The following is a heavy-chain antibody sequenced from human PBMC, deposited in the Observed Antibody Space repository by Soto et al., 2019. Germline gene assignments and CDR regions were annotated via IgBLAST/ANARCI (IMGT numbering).Heavy chain of an antibody. J-gene: IGHJ4*02. D-gene: IGHD5-12*01. V-gene: IGHV4-30-2*01. CDR3: VRDRGYGTLDS. Sequence: QLQLQESGSGLVKPSQTLSLTCAVSGGSITSDSRSWIRQPPGKGLEWIGYIYHNGRAFYNSSLKSRVTMSVDMSKNQISLNLRSVTAADTAVYYCVRDRGYGTLDSWGQGTLVTVSS. CDR1: GGSITSDS. CDR2: IYHNGRA.